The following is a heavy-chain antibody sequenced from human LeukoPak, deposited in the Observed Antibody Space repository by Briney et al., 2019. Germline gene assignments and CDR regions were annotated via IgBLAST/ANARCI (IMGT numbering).Heavy chain of an antibody. CDR2: ISAYNGNT. CDR1: GYTFTSYG. CDR3: ARDARGVLRYFDWYSVSPYYFDY. Sequence: ASVKVSCKASGYTFTSYGISWVRQAPGQGLEWMGWISAYNGNTNYAQKLQGRVTMTTDTSTSTAYMELRSLRSDDTAVYYCARDARGVLRYFDWYSVSPYYFDYWGQGTLVTVSS. D-gene: IGHD3-9*01. V-gene: IGHV1-18*01. J-gene: IGHJ4*02.